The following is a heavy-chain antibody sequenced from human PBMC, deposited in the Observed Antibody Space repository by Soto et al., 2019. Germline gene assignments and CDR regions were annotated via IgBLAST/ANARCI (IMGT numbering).Heavy chain of an antibody. Sequence: SETLSLTCAVYGGSFSGYYWSWIRQPPGKGLEWIGEINHSGSTNYNPSLKSRVTISVDTSKNQFSLKLSSVTAADTAVYYCARGLAVTTVYYFDYWGQGTLVTVSS. CDR3: ARGLAVTTVYYFDY. J-gene: IGHJ4*02. CDR1: GGSFSGYY. CDR2: INHSGST. D-gene: IGHD4-17*01. V-gene: IGHV4-34*01.